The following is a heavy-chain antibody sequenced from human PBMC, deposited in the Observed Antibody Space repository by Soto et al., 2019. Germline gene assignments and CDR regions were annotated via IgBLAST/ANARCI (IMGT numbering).Heavy chain of an antibody. Sequence: PSETLSLTCTVSGGSISSYYWSWIRQPPGKGLEWIGYIYYSGSTNYNPSLKSRVTISVDTSKNQFSLKLSSVTAADTAVYYCGRGPYDFWSGDPDYYYYYMDVWGKGTTVTVSS. D-gene: IGHD3-3*01. CDR3: GRGPYDFWSGDPDYYYYYMDV. J-gene: IGHJ6*03. CDR1: GGSISSYY. CDR2: IYYSGST. V-gene: IGHV4-59*08.